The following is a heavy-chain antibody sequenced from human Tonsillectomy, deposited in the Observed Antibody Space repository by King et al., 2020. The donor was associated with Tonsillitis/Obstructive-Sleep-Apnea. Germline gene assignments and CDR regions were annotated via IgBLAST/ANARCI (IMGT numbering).Heavy chain of an antibody. J-gene: IGHJ4*02. Sequence: VQLVESGGGLVQSGGSLRLSCAASGFTFSTNAMNWVRQTPGKGLDWVSAISGGGDYTYYADSVKGRFTVFRDNSENTLYLQMSNLRAEDTAIYYCAKNQVPGKAYFDYWGQGILVTVSS. CDR2: ISGGGDYT. CDR3: AKNQVPGKAYFDY. CDR1: GFTFSTNA. V-gene: IGHV3-23*04. D-gene: IGHD6-19*01.